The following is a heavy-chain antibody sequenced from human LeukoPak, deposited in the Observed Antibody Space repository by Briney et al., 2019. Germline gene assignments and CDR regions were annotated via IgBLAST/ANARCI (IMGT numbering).Heavy chain of an antibody. V-gene: IGHV1-8*01. CDR3: ARGFINYPIVGASNGEVFNY. J-gene: IGHJ4*02. CDR2: MNPNSGNT. Sequence: GASVKVSCKASGYTFTSYDINWVRQATGQGLEWMGWMNPNSGNTGYAQKFQGRVTMTRNTSISTAYMELSSLRSEDTAVYHCARGFINYPIVGASNGEVFNYWGQGTLVTVSS. D-gene: IGHD1-26*01. CDR1: GYTFTSYD.